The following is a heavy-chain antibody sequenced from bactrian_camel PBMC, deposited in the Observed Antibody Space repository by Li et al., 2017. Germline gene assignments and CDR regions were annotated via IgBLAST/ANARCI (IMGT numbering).Heavy chain of an antibody. Sequence: VQLVESGGGSVQAGGSLRLSCAFSGYTYSGHCMGWFRQAPGKGLEWVSDINSSGRSTNYADSVKGRFSITHDKAKKTLFLEMRSLREDDSATYVCAAEMYGGCRLEGGWGYYGQGTQVTVS. V-gene: IGHV3S42*01. D-gene: IGHD2*01. CDR2: INSSGRST. CDR1: GYTYSGHC. J-gene: IGHJ4*01.